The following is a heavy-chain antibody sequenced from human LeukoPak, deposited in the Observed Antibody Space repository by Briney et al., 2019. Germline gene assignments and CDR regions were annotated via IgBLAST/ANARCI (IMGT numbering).Heavy chain of an antibody. CDR1: XXXXSXXA. CDR2: XXXSGGST. CDR3: AKLQYYGSGSYYWGSFDY. J-gene: IGHJ4*02. D-gene: IGHD3-10*01. Sequence: GGSLRLSCAASXXXXSXXAMSWVXQXXXXXXXXXXXXXXSGGSTYYADSVKGRFTISRDNSKNTLYLQMNSLRAEDTAVYYCAKLQYYGSGSYYWGSFDYWGQGTLVTVSS. V-gene: IGHV3-23*01.